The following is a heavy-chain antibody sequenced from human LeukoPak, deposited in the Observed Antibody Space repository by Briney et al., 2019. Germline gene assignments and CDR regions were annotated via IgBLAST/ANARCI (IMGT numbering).Heavy chain of an antibody. Sequence: ASLNLSRKASVYTLTTYVISWVRQAPSQRLEWLGWMNCNNGVSRYAQRHQVTHTMTPDTSRSTVYMELRSLRSDDTAVYYCTIDFVLLTSYDVFENWGQGTLVTVSS. CDR3: TIDFVLLTSYDVFEN. CDR1: VYTLTTYV. CDR2: MNCNNGVS. J-gene: IGHJ4*02. D-gene: IGHD3-3*01. V-gene: IGHV1-18*01.